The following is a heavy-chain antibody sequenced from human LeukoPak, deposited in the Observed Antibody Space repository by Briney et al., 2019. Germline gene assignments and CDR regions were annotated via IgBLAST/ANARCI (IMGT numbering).Heavy chain of an antibody. J-gene: IGHJ4*02. CDR2: NYSSGTT. CDR3: ARLSPSPDY. Sequence: SETLSLTCTVSGGPISGYYWSWIRQPAGKGLEWIGHNYSSGTTNYNPSRRSRVTMSLDTSKSQFSLNLRSVTAADTAVYFCARLSPSPDYWGQGTLVTVSS. D-gene: IGHD5/OR15-5a*01. V-gene: IGHV4-4*07. CDR1: GGPISGYY.